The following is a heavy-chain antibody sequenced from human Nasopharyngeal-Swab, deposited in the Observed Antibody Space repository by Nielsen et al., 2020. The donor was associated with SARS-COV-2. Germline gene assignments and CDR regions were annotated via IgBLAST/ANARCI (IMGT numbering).Heavy chain of an antibody. V-gene: IGHV3-48*03. Sequence: GESLKISCAAAGFTFNNFELTWVRQAPGKGLEWLSSISTSGTTMYYADSVKGRFTISRDDAKNSLYLQMNSLRVEDTAVYYCARGDDSSGFSITLDYWGQGTLVTVSS. CDR3: ARGDDSSGFSITLDY. J-gene: IGHJ4*02. CDR1: GFTFNNFE. D-gene: IGHD3-22*01. CDR2: ISTSGTTM.